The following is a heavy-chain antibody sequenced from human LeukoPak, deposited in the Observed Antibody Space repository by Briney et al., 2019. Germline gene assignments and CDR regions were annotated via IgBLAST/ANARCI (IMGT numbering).Heavy chain of an antibody. CDR2: INHSGST. CDR1: GGSFSGYY. D-gene: IGHD6-13*01. J-gene: IGHJ5*02. V-gene: IGHV4-34*01. Sequence: SETLSLTCAVYGGSFSGYYWSWIRQPPGKGLEWIGEINHSGSTNYNPSLKSRVTISVDTSKNQFSLKLSSVTAADTAVYYCARDLSGLRYGSSRTNWFDPWGQGTLVTVSS. CDR3: ARDLSGLRYGSSRTNWFDP.